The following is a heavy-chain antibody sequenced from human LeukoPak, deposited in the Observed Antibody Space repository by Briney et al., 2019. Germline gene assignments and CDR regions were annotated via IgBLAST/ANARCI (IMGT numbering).Heavy chain of an antibody. D-gene: IGHD2-15*01. Sequence: PGGSLRLSCGVSGITLSNYGMSWVRQAPGKGLEWVSYISSSGSTIYYADSVKGRFTISRDNAKNSLYLQMNSLRAEDTAVYYCARTDNCSGGSCYRTLYLDYWGQGTLVTVSS. V-gene: IGHV3-11*01. CDR1: GITLSNYG. J-gene: IGHJ4*02. CDR3: ARTDNCSGGSCYRTLYLDY. CDR2: ISSSGSTI.